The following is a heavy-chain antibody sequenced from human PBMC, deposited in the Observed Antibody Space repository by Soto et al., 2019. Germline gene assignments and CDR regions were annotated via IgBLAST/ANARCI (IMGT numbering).Heavy chain of an antibody. CDR1: GGSFSGYY. Sequence: SETLSLTCAVYGGSFSGYYRSWIRQPPGQGLEWIGEINHSGSTNYNPCLKSRVTISVDTSKNQFSLKLSSVTAADTAVYYCASVFRAYYYDSSCYYYGGYFDYWGQGTLVTGSS. CDR3: ASVFRAYYYDSSCYYYGGYFDY. J-gene: IGHJ4*02. CDR2: INHSGST. D-gene: IGHD3-22*01. V-gene: IGHV4-34*01.